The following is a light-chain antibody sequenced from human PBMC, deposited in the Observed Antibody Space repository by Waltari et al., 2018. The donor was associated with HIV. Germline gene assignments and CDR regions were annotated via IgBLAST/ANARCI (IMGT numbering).Light chain of an antibody. CDR1: SIDVGTYKH. V-gene: IGLV2-23*02. CDR2: EVS. CDR3: SSYAGSSTFVI. Sequence: SALTQPSSVSGSPGQSITISCTGRSIDVGTYKHFSWYQQHPGKAPRLIIYEVSKRPSGVSNRYSASKSGKTASLTVSGLRAEDEADYYCSSYAGSSTFVIFGGGTKLTVL. J-gene: IGLJ2*01.